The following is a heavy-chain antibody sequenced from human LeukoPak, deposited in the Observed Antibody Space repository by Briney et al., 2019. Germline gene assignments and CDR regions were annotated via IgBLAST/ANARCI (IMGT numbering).Heavy chain of an antibody. D-gene: IGHD3-22*01. CDR1: GDSISSSNCY. J-gene: IGHJ4*02. Sequence: SETLSLTCTVSGDSISSSNCYWGWIRQPPGKGLEWIGSIYYSGSTYYNPSLKSRVTISVDTSKNQFSLKLSSVTAADTAVYYCARDTPYYYDSSGYYPLDYWGQGTLVTVSS. CDR3: ARDTPYYYDSSGYYPLDY. CDR2: IYYSGST. V-gene: IGHV4-39*07.